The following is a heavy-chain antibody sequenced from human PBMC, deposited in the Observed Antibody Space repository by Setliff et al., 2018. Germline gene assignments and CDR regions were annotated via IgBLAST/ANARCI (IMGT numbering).Heavy chain of an antibody. J-gene: IGHJ4*02. CDR3: RYWSGYYNNDY. CDR1: GGSFTNYY. Sequence: TLSLTCTVYGGSFTNYYWGWIRQSPGKGLEWIGEIKHSGSTNYNPSLKSRLTISVDASTNQFSLKLYSVTAADTAVYYCRYWSGYYNNDYWGQGTLVTVSS. CDR2: IKHSGST. D-gene: IGHD3-3*01. V-gene: IGHV4-34*01.